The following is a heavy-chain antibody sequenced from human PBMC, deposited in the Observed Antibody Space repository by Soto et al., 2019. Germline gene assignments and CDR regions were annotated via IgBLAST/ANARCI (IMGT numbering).Heavy chain of an antibody. Sequence: PSQTLSLTCAISGDSISSNSATWSRIRQSPSRGLEWLGRTYYRSKWFNEYAASVRSRITINPDTSKNQFSLQLNSVTPEDSAVYYCARKYGYSFDYWGQGTLVTVSS. D-gene: IGHD2-15*01. J-gene: IGHJ4*02. CDR1: GDSISSNSAT. CDR2: TYYRSKWFN. V-gene: IGHV6-1*01. CDR3: ARKYGYSFDY.